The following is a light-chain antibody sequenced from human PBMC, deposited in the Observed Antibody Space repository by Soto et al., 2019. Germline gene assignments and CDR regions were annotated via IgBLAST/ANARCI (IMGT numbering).Light chain of an antibody. V-gene: IGKV1-5*03. J-gene: IGKJ1*01. CDR2: LAS. Sequence: DIQLTQSHSTLSACVGDSVTITCLASQSISTSLAWYQQKPGKAPKLLIYLASTLESGVPARFSGSGSATDFTLTISSLHTDDFAIYYCQQYNSQSWTFGQGTKVDIK. CDR3: QQYNSQSWT. CDR1: QSISTS.